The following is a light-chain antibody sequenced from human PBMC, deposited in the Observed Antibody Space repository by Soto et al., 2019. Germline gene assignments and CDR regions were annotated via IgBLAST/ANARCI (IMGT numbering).Light chain of an antibody. Sequence: QSALTQPRSVSGSPGQSVTISCTGSSSDVGEYNYVSWYQHHPGNAPKLMIYDVSKRPSGVPDRFSGSKSGNTASLTISGLQAEDEANYYCLSYAGSRVFGGGTKLTVL. V-gene: IGLV2-11*01. J-gene: IGLJ3*02. CDR3: LSYAGSRV. CDR1: SSDVGEYNY. CDR2: DVS.